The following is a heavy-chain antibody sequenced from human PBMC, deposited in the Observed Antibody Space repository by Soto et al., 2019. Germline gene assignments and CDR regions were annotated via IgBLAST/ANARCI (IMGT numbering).Heavy chain of an antibody. Sequence: KQSQTLSLTCAISGDSVSSNSAAWNWIRQSPSRGLEWLGRTYYRSKWYNDYAVSVKSRITINPDTSKNQFSLQLNSVTPEDTAVYYCARDLLFGAAGTPYYYYYGMDVWGQGTTVTVSS. V-gene: IGHV6-1*01. CDR2: TYYRSKWYN. CDR3: ARDLLFGAAGTPYYYYYGMDV. D-gene: IGHD6-13*01. CDR1: GDSVSSNSAA. J-gene: IGHJ6*02.